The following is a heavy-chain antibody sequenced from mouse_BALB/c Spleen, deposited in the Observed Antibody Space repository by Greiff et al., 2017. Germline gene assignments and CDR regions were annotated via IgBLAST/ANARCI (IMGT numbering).Heavy chain of an antibody. CDR2: ISSGGSYT. CDR1: GFTFSSYT. J-gene: IGHJ4*01. V-gene: IGHV5-6-4*01. Sequence: EVKLMESGGGLVKPGGSLKLSCAASGFTFSSYTMSWVRQTPEKRLEWVATISSGGSYTYYPDSVKGRFTISRDNAKNTLYLQMSSLKSEDTAMYYCTRDGYDREYYAMDYWGQGTSVTVSS. D-gene: IGHD2-2*01. CDR3: TRDGYDREYYAMDY.